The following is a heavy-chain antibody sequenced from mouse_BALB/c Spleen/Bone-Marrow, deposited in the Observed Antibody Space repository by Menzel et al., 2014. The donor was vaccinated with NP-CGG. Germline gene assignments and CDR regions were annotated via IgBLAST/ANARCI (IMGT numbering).Heavy chain of an antibody. J-gene: IGHJ4*01. CDR1: GYAFXSSW. Sequence: VQLQQSGPELVKPGASVKISCKASGYAFXSSWMNWVKQRPGQGLEWIGRIYPGDGDTNYNGKFKGKATLTADTSSSTAYMQRSSVTSVDSAVYFCAINDSDSSCAMDYWGQGASVTVSP. V-gene: IGHV1-82*01. CDR2: IYPGDGDT. CDR3: AINDSDSSCAMDY. D-gene: IGHD1-1*01.